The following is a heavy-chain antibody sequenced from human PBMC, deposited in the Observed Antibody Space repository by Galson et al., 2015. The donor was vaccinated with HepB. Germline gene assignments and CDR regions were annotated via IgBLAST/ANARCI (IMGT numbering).Heavy chain of an antibody. Sequence: SVKVSCKASGGTFSSYTISWVRQAPGQGLEWMGRNIPVFGIANYAQKFQGRVTITADKSTSTAYMELSSLTSEYTAVYYCARQNNFCSVSHQLNNWFDPWGQGTLVTVSS. V-gene: IGHV1-69*02. CDR2: NIPVFGIA. D-gene: IGHD3-3*01. J-gene: IGHJ5*02. CDR1: GGTFSSYT. CDR3: ARQNNFCSVSHQLNNWFDP.